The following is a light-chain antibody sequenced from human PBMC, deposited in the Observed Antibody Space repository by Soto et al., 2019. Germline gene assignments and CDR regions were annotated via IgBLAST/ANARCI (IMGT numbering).Light chain of an antibody. CDR3: HHFSSLLET. V-gene: IGKV3-20*01. CDR2: SES. Sequence: EVVLTQSQGTLSLSPGEKVTLSCRASQSVASSSLAWYQQKPGRAPRLLFYSESSRTTGIPDRFSGSGSGTGFALTIGRLEPEDVAVYYYHHFSSLLETFGQGTNVE. CDR1: QSVASSS. J-gene: IGKJ1*01.